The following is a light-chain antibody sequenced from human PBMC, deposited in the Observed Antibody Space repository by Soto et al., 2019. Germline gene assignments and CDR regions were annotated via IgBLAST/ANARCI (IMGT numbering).Light chain of an antibody. V-gene: IGLV2-14*01. CDR2: QVT. CDR1: SRDVGAYNY. Sequence: QSALTQPASVSGSPGQSITISCTGTSRDVGAYNYVSWYQHHPGKAPKLLIYQVTYRPSGVSTRFAGSTSGNTASLTISGLHAEDEADYYCSSNTAKFTDVFGTGTKLTVL. CDR3: SSNTAKFTDV. J-gene: IGLJ1*01.